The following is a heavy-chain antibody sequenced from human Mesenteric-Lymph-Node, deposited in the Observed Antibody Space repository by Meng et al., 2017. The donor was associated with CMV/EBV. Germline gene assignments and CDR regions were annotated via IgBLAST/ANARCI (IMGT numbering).Heavy chain of an antibody. J-gene: IGHJ4*02. D-gene: IGHD3-3*01. CDR1: GYTFTDYY. Sequence: SGYTFTDYYMHWVQQAPGKGLEWMGLVDPEDGETIYAEKFQGRVTITADTSTDTAYMELSSLRSEDTAVYYCATDRGLRFLEWLPHYWGQGTLVTVSS. CDR2: VDPEDGET. CDR3: ATDRGLRFLEWLPHY. V-gene: IGHV1-69-2*01.